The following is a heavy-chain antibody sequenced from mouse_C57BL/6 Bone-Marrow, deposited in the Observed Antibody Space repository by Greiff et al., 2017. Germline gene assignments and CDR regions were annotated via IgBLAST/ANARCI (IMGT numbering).Heavy chain of an antibody. CDR2: IDPSDSYT. D-gene: IGHD1-1*01. Sequence: QVQLQQPGAELVMPGASVKLSCKASGYTFTSYWMHWVKQRPGQGLEWIGEIDPSDSYTNYNQKFKGKSTLTVDKSSSTAYMQLSSLTSEDSAVYYCARGYYGSSYNYFDYWGQDTTLTVSS. J-gene: IGHJ2*01. V-gene: IGHV1-69*01. CDR1: GYTFTSYW. CDR3: ARGYYGSSYNYFDY.